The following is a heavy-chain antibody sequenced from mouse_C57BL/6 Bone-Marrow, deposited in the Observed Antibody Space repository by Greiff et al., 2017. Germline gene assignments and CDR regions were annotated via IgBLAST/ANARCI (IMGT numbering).Heavy chain of an antibody. CDR2: ISSGGSYP. CDR3: ATYYGSSDYAMDY. CDR1: GFTFSSYG. V-gene: IGHV5-6*01. D-gene: IGHD1-1*01. Sequence: EVKLVESGGDLVKPGGSLKLSCAASGFTFSSYGMSWVRQTPDKRLEWVATISSGGSYPYYPDSVKGRFTISRDNAKNTLYLQMSSLKSEDTAMYYCATYYGSSDYAMDYWGQGTSVTVSS. J-gene: IGHJ4*01.